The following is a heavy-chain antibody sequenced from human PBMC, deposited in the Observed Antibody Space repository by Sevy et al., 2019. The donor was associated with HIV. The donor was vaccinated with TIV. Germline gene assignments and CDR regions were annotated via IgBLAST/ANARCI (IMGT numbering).Heavy chain of an antibody. Sequence: SETLSLTCTVSGGSISSYYWSWIRQPPGKGLEWIGYIYYSGSTNYNPSLKSRVTISVDTSKNQFSLKLSSVTAADTAGYYCARVGYDFWSGDIAKTKFDPWGQGTLVTVSS. CDR3: ARVGYDFWSGDIAKTKFDP. D-gene: IGHD3-3*01. CDR1: GGSISSYY. V-gene: IGHV4-59*01. CDR2: IYYSGST. J-gene: IGHJ5*02.